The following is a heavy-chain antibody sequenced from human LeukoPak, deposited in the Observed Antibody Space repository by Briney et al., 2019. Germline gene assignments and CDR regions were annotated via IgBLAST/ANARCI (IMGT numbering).Heavy chain of an antibody. CDR3: AKVGYCTSNCFRTHDY. CDR1: GFTFSDAV. J-gene: IGHJ4*02. Sequence: GGSLRLSCAASGFTFSDAVMSWVRQAPGMGLEWVVAISSDSDVRYYAASVKGRFTISRDNSKSTVYLQMNSLRAEDAATYYCAKVGYCTSNCFRTHDYWGQGALVTVSS. D-gene: IGHD2-8*01. V-gene: IGHV3-23*01. CDR2: ISSDSDVR.